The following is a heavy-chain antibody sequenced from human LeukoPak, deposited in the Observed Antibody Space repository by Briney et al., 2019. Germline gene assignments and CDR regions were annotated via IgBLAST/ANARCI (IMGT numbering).Heavy chain of an antibody. D-gene: IGHD3-22*01. J-gene: IGHJ4*02. CDR1: GFTFADYA. V-gene: IGHV3-43*02. Sequence: GGSMRLSCAASGFTFADYAMHWVRQAPGKGLEWVSLVIGDGGSTFYADSVEGRFTISRDNSKNSLYLQMNSQRTEDTAFYYCARGDTMIVGEFDYWGQGTLVTVSS. CDR3: ARGDTMIVGEFDY. CDR2: VIGDGGST.